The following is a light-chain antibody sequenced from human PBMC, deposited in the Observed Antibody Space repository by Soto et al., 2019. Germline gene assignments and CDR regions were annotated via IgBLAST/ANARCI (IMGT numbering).Light chain of an antibody. Sequence: EIVLTQSPGTLSLSPGERATLSCRASLRIRSNYVAWYQQKPGQGPRLLIYGASSRATGIPDRFSGSGSGTDFTLIISRLEPEEFAMYYCQQYGSTPRTFGQGTKVDIK. CDR3: QQYGSTPRT. CDR1: LRIRSNY. V-gene: IGKV3-20*01. J-gene: IGKJ1*01. CDR2: GAS.